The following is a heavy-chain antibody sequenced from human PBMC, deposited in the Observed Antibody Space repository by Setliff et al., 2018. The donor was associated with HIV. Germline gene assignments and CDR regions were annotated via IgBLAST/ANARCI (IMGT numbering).Heavy chain of an antibody. D-gene: IGHD3-22*01. V-gene: IGHV4-39*01. CDR3: ASRVYYYDSNNFLREEGFDP. CDR2: IHYNEKT. J-gene: IGHJ5*02. Sequence: SETLSLTCTVSGGSASNSRYYWAWIRQPPGKGLEYIGSIHYNEKTYYNPSLKSRVTISIDTSKNQFSLNLTSVTTADTAVYYCASRVYYYDSNNFLREEGFDPWGQGTPVTVSS. CDR1: GGSASNSRYY.